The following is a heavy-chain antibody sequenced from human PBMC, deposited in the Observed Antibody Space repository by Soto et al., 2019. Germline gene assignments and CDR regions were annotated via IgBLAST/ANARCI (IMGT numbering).Heavy chain of an antibody. D-gene: IGHD1-26*01. V-gene: IGHV1-69*08. J-gene: IGHJ4*02. CDR2: IIPILGIA. Sequence: QVQLVQSGAEVKKPGSSVKVSCKASGGTFSSYTISWVRQAPGQGLEWMGRIIPILGIANYAQKFQGRVTITADKSTSTAYMELSSLRSEDTAVYYCARDRRIVGATIYFDYWGQGTLVTVSS. CDR1: GGTFSSYT. CDR3: ARDRRIVGATIYFDY.